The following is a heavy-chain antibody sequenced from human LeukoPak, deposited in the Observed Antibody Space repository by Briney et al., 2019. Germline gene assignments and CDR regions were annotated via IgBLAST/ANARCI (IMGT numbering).Heavy chain of an antibody. CDR3: ARPKPDYYDSSGYFDY. Sequence: GESLKTSCKGSGYSFTSYWIGWVRQMPGKGLEWMGIIYPGDSDTRYSPSFQGQVTISADKSISTAYLQWSSLKASDTAMYYCARPKPDYYDSSGYFDYWGQGTLVTVSS. D-gene: IGHD3-22*01. CDR2: IYPGDSDT. CDR1: GYSFTSYW. J-gene: IGHJ4*02. V-gene: IGHV5-51*01.